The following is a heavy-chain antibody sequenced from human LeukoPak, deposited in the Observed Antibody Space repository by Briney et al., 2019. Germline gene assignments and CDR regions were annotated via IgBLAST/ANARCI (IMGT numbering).Heavy chain of an antibody. J-gene: IGHJ4*02. CDR1: GGSISLYF. CDR2: IYTDGST. Sequence: SETLSLTCTVSGGSISLYFWSWIRQPPGKGPEWIGYIYTDGSTKYNPSLKSRVTISLDTSKNQFSLKLSSVTAADTAVYYCARRQIYFDHWGQGTLVTVSS. CDR3: ARRQIYFDH. V-gene: IGHV4-4*09.